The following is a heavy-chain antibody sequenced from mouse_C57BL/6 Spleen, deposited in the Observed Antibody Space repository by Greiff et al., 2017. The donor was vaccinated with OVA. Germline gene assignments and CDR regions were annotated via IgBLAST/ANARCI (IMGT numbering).Heavy chain of an antibody. Sequence: VHVKQSGAELVRPGASVKLSCTASGFNIKDYYMHWVKQRPEQGLEWIGRIDPEDGDTEYAPKFQGKATMTADTSSNTAYLQLSSLTSEDTAVYYCTTPYYGSSSYAMDYWGQGTSGTVSS. J-gene: IGHJ4*01. V-gene: IGHV14-1*01. CDR2: IDPEDGDT. D-gene: IGHD1-1*01. CDR3: TTPYYGSSSYAMDY. CDR1: GFNIKDYY.